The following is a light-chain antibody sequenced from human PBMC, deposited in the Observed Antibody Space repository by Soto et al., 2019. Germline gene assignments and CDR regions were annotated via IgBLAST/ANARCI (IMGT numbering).Light chain of an antibody. V-gene: IGLV2-11*01. CDR2: DVS. J-gene: IGLJ3*02. CDR3: CSYAGSHWV. Sequence: QSALTQPRSVSGSPGQSVTISCTGTSSDVGGYNYVSWYQQHPGKAPKLMIYDVSKRPSGVPDRFSGSKSGNTASLTISGVQAEDEAYYYCCSYAGSHWVFGGGTKLTVL. CDR1: SSDVGGYNY.